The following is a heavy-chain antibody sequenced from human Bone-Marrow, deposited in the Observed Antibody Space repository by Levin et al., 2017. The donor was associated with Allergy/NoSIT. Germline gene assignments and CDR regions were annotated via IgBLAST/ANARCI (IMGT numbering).Heavy chain of an antibody. CDR1: GFTFTSSA. Sequence: SVKVSCKASGFTFTSSAVQWVRQARGQRLEWIGWIVVGSGNTNYAQKFQERVTITRDMSTSTAYMELSSLRSEDTAVYYCAALKWQWEPDAFDIWGQGTMVTVSS. V-gene: IGHV1-58*01. D-gene: IGHD1-26*01. CDR2: IVVGSGNT. J-gene: IGHJ3*02. CDR3: AALKWQWEPDAFDI.